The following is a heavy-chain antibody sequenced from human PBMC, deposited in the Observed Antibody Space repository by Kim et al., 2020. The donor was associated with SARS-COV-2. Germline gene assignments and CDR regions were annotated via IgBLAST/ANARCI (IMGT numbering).Heavy chain of an antibody. CDR3: ARDDILTGYDFA. CDR2: ISSSSSYI. J-gene: IGHJ4*02. Sequence: GGSLRLSCAASGFTFSSYSMNWVRQAPGKGLEWVSSISSSSSYIYYADSVKGRFTISRDNAKNSLYLQMNSLRAEDTAVYYCARDDILTGYDFAWGQGTLVTVSS. CDR1: GFTFSSYS. V-gene: IGHV3-21*01. D-gene: IGHD3-9*01.